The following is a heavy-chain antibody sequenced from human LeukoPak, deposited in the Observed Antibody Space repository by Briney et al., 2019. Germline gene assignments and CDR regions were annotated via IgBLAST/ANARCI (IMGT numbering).Heavy chain of an antibody. CDR2: INHSGST. J-gene: IGHJ4*02. V-gene: IGHV4-4*02. CDR3: ARALRYSSNDTTYRLDY. Sequence: SETLSLTCAVSGGSISSSNWWSWVRQPPGKGLEWIGEINHSGSTNYNPSLKSRVTISVDTSKNQFSLKLSSVTAADTAVYYCARALRYSSNDTTYRLDYWGQGTLVTVSS. D-gene: IGHD6-13*01. CDR1: GGSISSSNW.